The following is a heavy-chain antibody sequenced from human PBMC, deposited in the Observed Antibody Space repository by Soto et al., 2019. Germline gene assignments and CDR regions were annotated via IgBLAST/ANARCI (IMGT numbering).Heavy chain of an antibody. CDR2: LYYGRSA. CDR1: GDSISSYY. Sequence: QVQLQESGPGLVKPSETLSLTCAVSGDSISSYYCMWIRQPPGKGLESIGYLYYGRSANYNPSLNSRVTLSGDTSTNQCSLTLSSMTAADTAVYYCALRSMAVVPEYWGQGTLVTVSS. V-gene: IGHV4-59*01. D-gene: IGHD3-22*01. CDR3: ALRSMAVVPEY. J-gene: IGHJ4*02.